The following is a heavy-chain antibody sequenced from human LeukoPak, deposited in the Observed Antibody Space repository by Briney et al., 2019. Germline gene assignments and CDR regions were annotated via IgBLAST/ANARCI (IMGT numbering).Heavy chain of an antibody. V-gene: IGHV3-64*01. CDR2: ISSNGGST. D-gene: IGHD3-3*01. CDR3: ARGITIFGVVNPRAY. J-gene: IGHJ4*02. Sequence: GGSLRLSCAASGFTFSSYAMHWVRQAPGKGLEYVSAISSNGGSTYYANSVKGRFTISRDNSKNTLYLQMGSLRAEDMAVYYCARGITIFGVVNPRAYWGQGTLVTVSS. CDR1: GFTFSSYA.